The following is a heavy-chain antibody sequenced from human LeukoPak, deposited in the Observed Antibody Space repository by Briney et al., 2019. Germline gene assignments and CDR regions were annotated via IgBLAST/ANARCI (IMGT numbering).Heavy chain of an antibody. D-gene: IGHD6-19*01. V-gene: IGHV3-30*02. J-gene: IGHJ4*02. CDR3: AKDGSPNSSGWFDY. Sequence: GGSLRLSCGASGFTFSSYGMPWVRQAPGKGLEWVAFIRYDGSNKYYADSVKGRFTISRDNSKNTLYLQMNSLRAEDTAVYYCAKDGSPNSSGWFDYWGQGTLVTVSS. CDR2: IRYDGSNK. CDR1: GFTFSSYG.